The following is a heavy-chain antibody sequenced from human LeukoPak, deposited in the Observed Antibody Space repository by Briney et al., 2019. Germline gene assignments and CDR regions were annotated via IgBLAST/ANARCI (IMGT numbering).Heavy chain of an antibody. D-gene: IGHD6-19*01. J-gene: IGHJ4*02. CDR3: ATGRSYSSGWYAGTGYFDY. Sequence: GASVKVSCKVSGHTLTELSMHWVRQAPGKGLEWMGGFDPEDGETIYAQKFQGRVTMTEDTSTDTAYMELSSLRSEDTAVYYCATGRSYSSGWYAGTGYFDYWGQGTLVTVSS. V-gene: IGHV1-24*01. CDR2: FDPEDGET. CDR1: GHTLTELS.